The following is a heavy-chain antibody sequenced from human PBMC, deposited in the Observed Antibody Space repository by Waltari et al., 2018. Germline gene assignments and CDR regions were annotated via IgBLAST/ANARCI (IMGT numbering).Heavy chain of an antibody. V-gene: IGHV1-2*04. J-gene: IGHJ6*02. CDR2: INPNSGGT. D-gene: IGHD6-13*01. Sequence: QVQLVQSGAEVKKPGASVKVSCKASGYTFTGYYMHWVRQAPGQGLEWMGWINPNSGGTNYAQKFQGWVTMTRDTSISTAYMELSRLRSDDTAVYYCATGSDIAAAGKTYYYGMDVWGQGTTVTVSS. CDR3: ATGSDIAAAGKTYYYGMDV. CDR1: GYTFTGYY.